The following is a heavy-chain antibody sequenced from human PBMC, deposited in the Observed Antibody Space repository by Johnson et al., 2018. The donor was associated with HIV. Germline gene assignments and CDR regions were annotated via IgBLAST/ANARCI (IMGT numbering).Heavy chain of an antibody. V-gene: IGHV3-30-3*01. CDR2: ISHDGRNQ. Sequence: QVQLVESGGGVVQPGRSLRLSCAASGFTFSSYAMHWVRQAPGKGLEWVAVISHDGRNQKYADSVKGRFTISRDNSKNTLFLQMNSLRAEDTALYYCPSLAVAGPTRAFDIWGQGTMVIVSS. D-gene: IGHD6-19*01. J-gene: IGHJ3*02. CDR1: GFTFSSYA. CDR3: PSLAVAGPTRAFDI.